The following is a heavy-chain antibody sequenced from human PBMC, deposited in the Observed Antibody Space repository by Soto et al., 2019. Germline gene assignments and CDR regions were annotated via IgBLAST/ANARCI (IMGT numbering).Heavy chain of an antibody. D-gene: IGHD3-22*01. CDR2: IYYSGST. V-gene: IGHV4-30-4*01. J-gene: IGHJ4*02. CDR3: ARANYDSSTYYLDY. Sequence: QVQLQESGPGLVKPSQTLSLTCTVSGASISSGDYYWTWIRQPPGKGLEWIGSIYYSGSTYYNPSLKSRVTTSVDTSNNQFSLNLSSVTAADTAVYYCARANYDSSTYYLDYWGQGTLVTVSS. CDR1: GASISSGDYY.